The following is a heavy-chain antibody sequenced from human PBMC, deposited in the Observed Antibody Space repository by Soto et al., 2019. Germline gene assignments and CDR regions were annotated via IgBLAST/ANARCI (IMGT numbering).Heavy chain of an antibody. V-gene: IGHV1-2*02. CDR2: ISPNSGGT. D-gene: IGHD6-6*01. J-gene: IGHJ4*02. CDR3: APRRRGAARGYDY. CDR1: GYTFTECK. Sequence: SVNDSCNAYGYTFTECKSPWLPHAHGQGLEGRGWISPNSGGTNYAQKFQGSVTMTRDTSISTAYMELSRRRSDDTAVYYCAPRRRGAARGYDYSGQGILVTGYS.